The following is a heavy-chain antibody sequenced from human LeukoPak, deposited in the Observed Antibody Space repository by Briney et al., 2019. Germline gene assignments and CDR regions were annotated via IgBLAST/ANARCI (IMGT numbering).Heavy chain of an antibody. V-gene: IGHV3-30-3*01. D-gene: IGHD1-26*01. CDR3: ARGPVGATWYFDY. CDR1: GFTFYTDA. J-gene: IGHJ4*02. Sequence: GGSLRLSCAASGFTFYTDAMHWVRQTPGKGLEWLAVISYDGGNKYYADSVKGRFTISRDNSKNTVYLEMTSLRVEDTAVYYCARGPVGATWYFDYWGQGTLVTVSS. CDR2: ISYDGGNK.